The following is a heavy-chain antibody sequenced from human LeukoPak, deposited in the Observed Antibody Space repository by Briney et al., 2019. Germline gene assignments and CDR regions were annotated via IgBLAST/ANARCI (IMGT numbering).Heavy chain of an antibody. CDR2: ISGSGGST. CDR3: ARANWNYVMYWFDP. Sequence: GGSLRLSCAASGFTFSIYAMSWVRQAPGKGLEWVSAISGSGGSTYYADSVKGRFTISRDNSKNTLYLQMNSLRAEDTAVYYCARANWNYVMYWFDPWGQGTLVTVSS. V-gene: IGHV3-23*01. D-gene: IGHD1-7*01. J-gene: IGHJ5*02. CDR1: GFTFSIYA.